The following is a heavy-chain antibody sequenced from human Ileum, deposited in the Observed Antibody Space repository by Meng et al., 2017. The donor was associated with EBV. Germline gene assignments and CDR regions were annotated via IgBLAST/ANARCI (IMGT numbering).Heavy chain of an antibody. CDR3: ARSPYSGSALPFFDY. Sequence: QAQRQESGPGLVKPSHTLSLSCTVSGDSFNSPDYYWSWIRQPPEKGLVWIGYIYYSGSTYYNTSLKSRVSTSGDTSNKQFSLKLTSVTAADTAVYYCARSPYSGSALPFFDYWGQGSLVTVSS. V-gene: IGHV4-30-4*01. CDR2: IYYSGST. CDR1: GDSFNSPDYY. J-gene: IGHJ4*02. D-gene: IGHD1-26*01.